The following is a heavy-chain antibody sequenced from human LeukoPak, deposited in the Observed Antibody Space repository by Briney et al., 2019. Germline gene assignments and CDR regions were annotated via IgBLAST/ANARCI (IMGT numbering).Heavy chain of an antibody. V-gene: IGHV3-30-3*01. Sequence: PGRSLRLSCAASGFTFSSYAMHWVRQAPGKGLEWVAVISYDGSNKYYADSVKGRFTISRDNSKNTLYLQMNSLRAEDTAVYYCARDREGYHYYYGMDVWGQGTTVTVSS. CDR3: ARDREGYHYYYGMDV. D-gene: IGHD1-26*01. J-gene: IGHJ6*02. CDR2: ISYDGSNK. CDR1: GFTFSSYA.